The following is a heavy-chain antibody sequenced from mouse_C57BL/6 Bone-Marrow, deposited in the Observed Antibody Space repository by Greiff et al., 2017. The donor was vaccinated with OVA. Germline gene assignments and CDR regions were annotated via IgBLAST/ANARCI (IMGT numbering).Heavy chain of an antibody. Sequence: QVQLQQPGAELVKPGASVKLSCKASGYTFTSYWMPWVKQRPGQGLEWIGMIHPNSGSTNYNEKFKSKATLTVDKSSSTAYMQLSSLTSEDSAVYYCARPLYYYGISWGCAYWGQGTLVTVSA. CDR3: ARPLYYYGISWGCAY. CDR1: GYTFTSYW. J-gene: IGHJ3*01. V-gene: IGHV1-64*01. CDR2: IHPNSGST. D-gene: IGHD1-1*01.